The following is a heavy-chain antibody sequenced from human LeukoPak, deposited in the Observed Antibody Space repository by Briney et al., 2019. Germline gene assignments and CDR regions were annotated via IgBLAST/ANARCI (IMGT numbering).Heavy chain of an antibody. D-gene: IGHD5-18*01. CDR3: ARVPPYNSGYGGFDY. V-gene: IGHV4-59*01. CDR2: IYYSGST. Sequence: SETLSLTCSVSGGSISSYYWGWIRQPPRKRLEWIGYIYYSGSTYYSPSLKSRATISVDTSKNQFSLQLSSVTAADTAVYFCARVPPYNSGYGGFDYWGQGTLVTVSS. CDR1: GGSISSYY. J-gene: IGHJ4*02.